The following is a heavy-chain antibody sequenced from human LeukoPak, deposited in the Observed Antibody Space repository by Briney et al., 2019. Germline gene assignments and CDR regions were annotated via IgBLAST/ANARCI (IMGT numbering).Heavy chain of an antibody. V-gene: IGHV7-4-1*02. CDR1: GYTFTSYA. J-gene: IGHJ4*02. CDR2: IHTNTGNP. Sequence: ASVKVSCKASGYTFTSYAMNWVRQAPGHGLEWMGWIHTNTGNPTYAQGFTGRFVFSLDTSVSTAYLQISSLKAEDTAVYYCARPYLYYSQYYFDYWGQGTLVTVSS. CDR3: ARPYLYYSQYYFDY. D-gene: IGHD2-8*01.